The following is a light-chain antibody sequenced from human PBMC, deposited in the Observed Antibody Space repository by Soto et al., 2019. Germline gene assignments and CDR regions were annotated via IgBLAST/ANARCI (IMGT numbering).Light chain of an antibody. V-gene: IGKV3-15*01. CDR3: QQYNNWPRT. CDR2: GAS. J-gene: IGKJ2*01. Sequence: EIVMTQSPATMSVSPGERATLSCRASQSVSSNLAWYQQKPGQAPRLLISGASTRATGIPARFSGSAYGREFTLTISSLQSEDFAVYYCQQYNNWPRTFGQGTKLEIK. CDR1: QSVSSN.